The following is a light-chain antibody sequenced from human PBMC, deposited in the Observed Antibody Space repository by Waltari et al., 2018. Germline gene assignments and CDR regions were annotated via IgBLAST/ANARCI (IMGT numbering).Light chain of an antibody. CDR3: SSFTRSDTPLYV. J-gene: IGLJ1*01. V-gene: IGLV2-14*03. CDR2: DVS. Sequence: QSALTQPASVSGSPGQSITISCTGTSSHVGGYDYVSWYQHHPGRAPTLMIYDVSNRPSGVSDRFSGSKSGNTASLTISGLQTEDEADYYCSSFTRSDTPLYVFGTGTKVTVL. CDR1: SSHVGGYDY.